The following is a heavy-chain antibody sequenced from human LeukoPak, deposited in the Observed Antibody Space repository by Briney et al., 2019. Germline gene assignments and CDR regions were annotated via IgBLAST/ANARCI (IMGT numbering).Heavy chain of an antibody. V-gene: IGHV4-39*01. Sequence: KTSETLSLTCTVYVGSISSSTSYWGWIRQPPGKGLEWIGSIYYSGSTSYNPSLKSRVTISVDTSKKQFSLKLDSVTAADTAVYYCARNVSDSGTSYFDYWGQGTLVTVSS. CDR1: VGSISSSTSY. D-gene: IGHD1-26*01. J-gene: IGHJ4*02. CDR3: ARNVSDSGTSYFDY. CDR2: IYYSGST.